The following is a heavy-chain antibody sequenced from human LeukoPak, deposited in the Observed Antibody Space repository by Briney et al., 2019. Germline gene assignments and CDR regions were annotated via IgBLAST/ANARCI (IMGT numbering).Heavy chain of an antibody. J-gene: IGHJ4*02. CDR1: GGSISGYY. CDR2: IKDSGST. Sequence: SETLSLTCAVYGGSISGYYWSWIRQPPGKGLEWIGEIKDSGSTNYNPSLKSRVTISVDTSKNQFSLKLRSVTAADTAVYYCARGEYGDYATDYWGQGTLVTVSS. CDR3: ARGEYGDYATDY. V-gene: IGHV4-34*01. D-gene: IGHD4-17*01.